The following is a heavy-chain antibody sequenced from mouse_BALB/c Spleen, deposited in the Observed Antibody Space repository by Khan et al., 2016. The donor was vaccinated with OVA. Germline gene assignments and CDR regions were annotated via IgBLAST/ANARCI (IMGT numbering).Heavy chain of an antibody. Sequence: QVPLKESGAELARPGASVKMSCKASGYTFTTYTMHWVKQRPGQGLEWIGYINPSNGYTNYNQKFKDKSTLTADKSSSTAYMQLSSLTSDYSAVYYCAREGAYHRSDGWFSYWGQGTLVTVSA. V-gene: IGHV1-4*01. J-gene: IGHJ3*01. D-gene: IGHD2-14*01. CDR2: INPSNGYT. CDR3: AREGAYHRSDGWFSY. CDR1: GYTFTTYT.